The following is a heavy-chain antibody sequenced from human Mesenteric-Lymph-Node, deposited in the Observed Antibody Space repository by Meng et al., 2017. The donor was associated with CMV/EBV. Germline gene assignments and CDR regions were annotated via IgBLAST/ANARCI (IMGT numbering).Heavy chain of an antibody. D-gene: IGHD4/OR15-4a*01. V-gene: IGHV3-30*04. CDR1: GFTFSSYA. CDR2: ISYDGSNK. CDR3: ARAGQQYGGVGY. Sequence: SCAASGFTFSSYAMHWVRQAPGKGLAWVAVISYDGSNKYYADSVKGRFTISRDNSKNTLYLQMNSLRAEDTAVYYCARAGQQYGGVGYWGQGTVVTVSS. J-gene: IGHJ4*02.